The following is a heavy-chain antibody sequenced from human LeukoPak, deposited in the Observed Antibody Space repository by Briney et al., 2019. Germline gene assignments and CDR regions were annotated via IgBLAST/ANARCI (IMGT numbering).Heavy chain of an antibody. J-gene: IGHJ4*02. CDR3: ARARWSSTGWFLGY. CDR1: GFTFSSYW. Sequence: PGESLRLSCAASGFTFSSYWMHWVRQAPGKGLVWASRVNPQGSGTSYTDSVKGRFTISRDNAKDALHLRMDNLRVEDTAVYYCARARWSSTGWFLGYWGQGTLVTVSS. CDR2: VNPQGSGT. D-gene: IGHD6-19*01. V-gene: IGHV3-74*01.